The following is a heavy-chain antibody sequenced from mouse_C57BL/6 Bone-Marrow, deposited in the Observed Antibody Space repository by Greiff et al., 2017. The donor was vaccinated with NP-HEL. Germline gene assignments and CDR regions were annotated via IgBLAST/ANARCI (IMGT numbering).Heavy chain of an antibody. V-gene: IGHV14-1*01. CDR1: GFNIKDYY. CDR3: TTCSYYGNTYAMDY. CDR2: IDPEDGDT. J-gene: IGHJ4*01. D-gene: IGHD2-10*01. Sequence: VQLKEPGAELVRPGASVKLSCTASGFNIKDYYMHWVKQRPEQGLEWIGRIDPEDGDTEYAPKFQGKATMPADTSSNTAYLQLSSLTSEDTAVYYCTTCSYYGNTYAMDYWGQGTSVTVSS.